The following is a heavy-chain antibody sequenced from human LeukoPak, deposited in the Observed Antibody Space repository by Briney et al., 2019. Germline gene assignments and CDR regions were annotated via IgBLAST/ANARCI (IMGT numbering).Heavy chain of an antibody. V-gene: IGHV3-48*03. Sequence: GGSLRLSCAASGLTSSSYEMNWVRQAPGKGLEWVSYISSSGSTIYYADSVKGRFTISRDNAKNTLYLQMNSLRAEDTAVYYCAREHYDILTGYSPTFDYWGQGTLVTVSS. CDR1: GLTSSSYE. J-gene: IGHJ4*02. CDR3: AREHYDILTGYSPTFDY. D-gene: IGHD3-9*01. CDR2: ISSSGSTI.